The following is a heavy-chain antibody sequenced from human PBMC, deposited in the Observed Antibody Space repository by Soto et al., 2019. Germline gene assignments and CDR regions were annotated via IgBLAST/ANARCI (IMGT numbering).Heavy chain of an antibody. J-gene: IGHJ5*02. CDR2: IYTGGST. CDR3: ARAYGGNPALFDP. CDR1: GFTVSSDY. Sequence: GGSLRLSCAASGFTVSSDYMSWVRQAPGKGLEWVSVIYTGGSTYYADSVKGRFTFSRDNSKNTLYLQMNSLRAEDTAVYYGARAYGGNPALFDPWGQGTLVTVSS. V-gene: IGHV3-53*01. D-gene: IGHD4-17*01.